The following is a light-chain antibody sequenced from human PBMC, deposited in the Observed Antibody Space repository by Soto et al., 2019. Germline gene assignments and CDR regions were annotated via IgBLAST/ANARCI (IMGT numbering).Light chain of an antibody. J-gene: IGLJ2*01. Sequence: QSALTQPASVSGSPGQSITISCTGTSSDVGAYNSVSWYQQHPGKAPKLMIYEVSNRPSGVSNRFSGSKSGNTASLTISGLQAEDEADYYCNSCTDTTSLIFGGGTKLTVL. V-gene: IGLV2-14*01. CDR2: EVS. CDR3: NSCTDTTSLI. CDR1: SSDVGAYNS.